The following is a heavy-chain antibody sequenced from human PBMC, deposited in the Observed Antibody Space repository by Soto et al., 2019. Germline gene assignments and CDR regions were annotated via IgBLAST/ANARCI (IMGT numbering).Heavy chain of an antibody. CDR3: ATVSGGYDGFDL. CDR2: INHSGST. V-gene: IGHV4-34*01. Sequence: SETLSLTCAVYVGPFSGSYWSWIRQPPGKGLEWIGEINHSGSTNYSPSLKSRVTISVDTSKNQSSLKLSSMTAADTAVYYCATVSGGYDGFDLWGQGTMVTVSS. CDR1: VGPFSGSY. J-gene: IGHJ3*01. D-gene: IGHD1-26*01.